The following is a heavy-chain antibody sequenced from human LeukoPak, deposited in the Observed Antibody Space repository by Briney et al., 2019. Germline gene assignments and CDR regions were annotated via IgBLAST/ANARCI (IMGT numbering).Heavy chain of an antibody. Sequence: GGSLRLSCAASGFTFTNFAISWVRQAPRKGLEWLSALSGSGDSTYYADSVKGRFTISRDNSKKTVYLQMHSLTTDDTGVYYCAILEWFTLDGDWDAFDFWGQGTVVIVSS. CDR3: AILEWFTLDGDWDAFDF. CDR1: GFTFTNFA. J-gene: IGHJ3*01. CDR2: LSGSGDST. V-gene: IGHV3-23*01. D-gene: IGHD3-3*01.